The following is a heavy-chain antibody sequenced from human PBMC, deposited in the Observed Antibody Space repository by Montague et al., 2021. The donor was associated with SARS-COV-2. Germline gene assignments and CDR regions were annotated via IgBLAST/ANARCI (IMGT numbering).Heavy chain of an antibody. J-gene: IGHJ4*02. Sequence: SETLSLTCSVSGYSISSGYYWGWIRQPPGKGLEWIGNIYHSGGTYYSPSLKSRVTVSADTSKNQFSLRLISVTAADTAVYYCARWYYGSGSYPHWGQGTLVTVSS. CDR1: GYSISSGYY. V-gene: IGHV4-38-2*01. D-gene: IGHD3-10*01. CDR3: ARWYYGSGSYPH. CDR2: IYHSGGT.